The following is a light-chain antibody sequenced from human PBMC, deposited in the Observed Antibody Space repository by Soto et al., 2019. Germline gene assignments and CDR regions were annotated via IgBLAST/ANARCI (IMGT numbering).Light chain of an antibody. Sequence: QSVLTQPPSASGTPGQRVTISCSGSHSNIGGNFVYWHRQVSGTAPKLLIYRDNQRPSGVPDLFSGSKTGTSAFLVISGLQSEDDGEYCCASWDDSLSGRVFGRGTKLTVL. CDR2: RDN. CDR3: ASWDDSLSGRV. CDR1: HSNIGGNF. V-gene: IGLV1-47*01. J-gene: IGLJ3*02.